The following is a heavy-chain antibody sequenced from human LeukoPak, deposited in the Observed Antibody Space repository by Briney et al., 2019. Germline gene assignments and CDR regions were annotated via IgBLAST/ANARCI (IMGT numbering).Heavy chain of an antibody. CDR3: TKSDGYGLIRI. J-gene: IGHJ3*02. D-gene: IGHD3-10*01. CDR2: IYYSGDT. V-gene: IGHV4-59*12. Sequence: PSETLSLTCTVSGGSISGYSWSWIRQSPGGGLEWIGYIYYSGDTAYNPSLRSRVTISLDTSKNQFSLTVISMTAADTAAYYCTKSDGYGLIRICGRGTMVTVSS. CDR1: GGSISGYS.